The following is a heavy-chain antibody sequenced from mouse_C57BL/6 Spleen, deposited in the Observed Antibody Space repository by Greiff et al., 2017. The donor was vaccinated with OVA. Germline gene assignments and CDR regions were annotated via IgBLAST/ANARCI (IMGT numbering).Heavy chain of an antibody. Sequence: EVMLVESGGGLVKPGGSLKLSCAASGFTFSSYAMSWVRQTPEKRLEWVATISDGGSYTYYPDNVKGRFTISRDNAKNNLYLQMSHLKSEDTAMYYCARDGSSNWYFDVWGTGTTVTVSS. J-gene: IGHJ1*03. V-gene: IGHV5-4*01. CDR2: ISDGGSYT. CDR1: GFTFSSYA. D-gene: IGHD1-1*01. CDR3: ARDGSSNWYFDV.